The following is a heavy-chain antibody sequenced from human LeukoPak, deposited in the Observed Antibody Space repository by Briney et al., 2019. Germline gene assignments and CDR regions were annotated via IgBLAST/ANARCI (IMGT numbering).Heavy chain of an antibody. CDR3: ARERRGTTVTDWDYYYYYYMDV. CDR2: IYYSGST. D-gene: IGHD4-17*01. Sequence: SETLSLTCTVSGGSISSSSYYWGWIRQPPGKGLEWIGSIYYSGSTYYNPSLKSRVTISVDTSKNQFSLKLSSVTAADTAVYYCARERRGTTVTDWDYYYYYYMDVWGKGTTVTVSS. V-gene: IGHV4-39*07. CDR1: GGSISSSSYY. J-gene: IGHJ6*03.